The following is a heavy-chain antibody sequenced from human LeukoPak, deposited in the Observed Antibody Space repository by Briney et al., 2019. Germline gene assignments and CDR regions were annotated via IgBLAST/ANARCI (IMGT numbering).Heavy chain of an antibody. CDR2: ITSSSTYI. CDR3: ARGSCSTTNCPSFDY. J-gene: IGHJ4*02. V-gene: IGHV3-21*01. Sequence: GGSLRLSCAASGFTFSAYSMNWVRQASGKGLEWVSSITSSSTYIYYADLVKGRFTISRDNAKNSLYLQMGSLRAEDTAVYYCARGSCSTTNCPSFDYWGQGTLVTVSS. D-gene: IGHD2-2*01. CDR1: GFTFSAYS.